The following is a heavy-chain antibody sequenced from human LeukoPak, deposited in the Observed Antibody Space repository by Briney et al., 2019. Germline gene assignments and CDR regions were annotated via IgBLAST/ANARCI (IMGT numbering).Heavy chain of an antibody. CDR2: IYYSGST. V-gene: IGHV4-59*01. CDR3: ARSRQIQLWLEFDY. CDR1: GGSISSYY. Sequence: SETLSLTCTVSGGSISSYYWSWIRQPPGKGLEWIGYIYYSGSTNYNPSLKSRVTISVDPSKNQFSLKLSSVTAADTAVYYCARSRQIQLWLEFDYWGQGTLVTVSS. J-gene: IGHJ4*02. D-gene: IGHD5-18*01.